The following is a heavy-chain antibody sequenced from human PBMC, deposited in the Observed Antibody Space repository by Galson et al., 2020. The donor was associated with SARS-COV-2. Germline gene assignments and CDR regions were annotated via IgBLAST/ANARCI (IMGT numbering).Heavy chain of an antibody. CDR3: AREDDSSGSLGDL. V-gene: IGHV3-7*01. CDR2: IRQDGSEQ. D-gene: IGHD3-22*01. CDR1: GFTFTSHW. Sequence: TGGSLRLSCAASGFTFTSHWMHWVHQAPGKGLEWVANIRQDGSEQFYVDSVKGRFTISRDNAKKSLFLQMNSLRAEDTAVYYCAREDDSSGSLGDLWGQGTLVTVSS. J-gene: IGHJ5*02.